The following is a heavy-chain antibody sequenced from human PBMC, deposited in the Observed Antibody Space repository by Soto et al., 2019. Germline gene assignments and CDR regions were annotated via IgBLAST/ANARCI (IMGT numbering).Heavy chain of an antibody. Sequence: QVQLVQSGAEVKKPGSSVKVSCKASGGTFSSYTISWVRQAPGQGLEWMGRIIPILGIANYAKTFQGRVTITADKSTSTAYMELSSLRSEDTAVYYCARAGQQVWNYYMDVGGKGTTVTVSS. J-gene: IGHJ6*03. V-gene: IGHV1-69*02. CDR3: ARAGQQVWNYYMDV. CDR1: GGTFSSYT. D-gene: IGHD6-13*01. CDR2: IIPILGIA.